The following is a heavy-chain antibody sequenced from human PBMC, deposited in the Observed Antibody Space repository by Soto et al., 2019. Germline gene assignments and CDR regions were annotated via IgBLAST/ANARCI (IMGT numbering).Heavy chain of an antibody. CDR2: INSAGSST. CDR3: ARTGREWELRDAFHM. V-gene: IGHV3-74*01. J-gene: IGHJ3*02. CDR1: GFTFTSYW. Sequence: EVQLVESGGGLVQPGGSLRLSCATSGFTFTSYWMHWVRRAPGKGLEWVSRINSAGSSTTYADSVKGRFTISRDNAKNTVYLQMNSLRAEDTAMYYCARTGREWELRDAFHMLGQGTMVTVSS. D-gene: IGHD1-26*01.